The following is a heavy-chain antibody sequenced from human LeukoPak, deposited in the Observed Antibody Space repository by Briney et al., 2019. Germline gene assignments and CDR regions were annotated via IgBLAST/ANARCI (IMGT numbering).Heavy chain of an antibody. D-gene: IGHD5-18*01. CDR1: GFTFSSYA. J-gene: IGHJ4*02. CDR2: ISGSGGST. Sequence: GGSLRLSCAASGFTFSSYAMSWVRQAPGKGLEWVSAISGSGGSTYYADSVKGRFTISRDNAKNSLYLQMNNLRAEDTAVYYCARGGDNYGYIFDYWGQGTLVTVSS. CDR3: ARGGDNYGYIFDY. V-gene: IGHV3-23*01.